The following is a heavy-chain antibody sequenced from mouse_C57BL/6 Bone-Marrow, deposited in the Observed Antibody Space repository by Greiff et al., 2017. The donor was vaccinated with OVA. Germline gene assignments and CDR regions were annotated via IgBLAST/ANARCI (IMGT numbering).Heavy chain of an antibody. J-gene: IGHJ3*01. CDR2: ISSGSSTI. Sequence: EVKLEESGGGLVKPGGSLKLSCAASGFTFSDYGMHWVRQAPEKGLEWVAYISSGSSTIYYADKVKGRFTISRDNAKNTLFRQMTSLMSEDTAMDYCERDPFAYWGQGTLVTVSA. V-gene: IGHV5-17*01. CDR1: GFTFSDYG. CDR3: ERDPFAY.